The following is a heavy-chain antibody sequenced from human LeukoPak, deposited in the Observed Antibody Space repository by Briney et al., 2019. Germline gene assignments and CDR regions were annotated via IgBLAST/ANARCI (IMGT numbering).Heavy chain of an antibody. CDR1: GYSFTSYW. J-gene: IGHJ4*02. D-gene: IGHD3-22*01. CDR2: FYPGDSDT. V-gene: IGHV5-51*01. CDR3: ARLAGYYDSSGVDLYYFDY. Sequence: GESLKISCKGSGYSFTSYWIGWVRQMPGKGLEWMGIFYPGDSDTRYSPSFQGQVTISADKSISTAYLQWSSLKASDTAMYYCARLAGYYDSSGVDLYYFDYWGQGTLVTVSS.